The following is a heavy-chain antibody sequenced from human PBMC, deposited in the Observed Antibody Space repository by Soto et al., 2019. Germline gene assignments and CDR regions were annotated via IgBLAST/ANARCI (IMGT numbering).Heavy chain of an antibody. CDR1: GYTFTSYG. V-gene: IGHV1-18*01. CDR2: ISAYNGNT. CDR3: ARLGYYDSSGYYVSNWFDP. J-gene: IGHJ5*02. D-gene: IGHD3-22*01. Sequence: GASVKVSCKASGYTFTSYGISWVRQAPGQGLEWMGWISAYNGNTNYAQKLQGRVTMTTDTSTSTAYMELRSLRSDDTAVYYCARLGYYDSSGYYVSNWFDPWGQGTLVTVSS.